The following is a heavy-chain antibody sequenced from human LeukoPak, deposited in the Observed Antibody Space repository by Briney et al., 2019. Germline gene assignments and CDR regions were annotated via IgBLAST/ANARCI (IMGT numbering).Heavy chain of an antibody. J-gene: IGHJ1*01. Sequence: GGSLRLSCAASGFTLSIYDMSWVRQAPGKGLECVSATDRGVGSTNTYYADSAKGRFTISRDTSENTVFLQMHSLRAEDTAVYFCARRDVDYGFFRHWGQGTLVTVSS. V-gene: IGHV3-23*01. D-gene: IGHD4-17*01. CDR2: TDRGVGSTNT. CDR3: ARRDVDYGFFRH. CDR1: GFTLSIYD.